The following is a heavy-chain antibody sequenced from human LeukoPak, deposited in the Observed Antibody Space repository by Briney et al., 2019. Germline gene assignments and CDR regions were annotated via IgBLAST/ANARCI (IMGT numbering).Heavy chain of an antibody. CDR2: ISGSGGST. CDR3: AKGGQNFDFCRFDY. D-gene: IGHD3-3*01. CDR1: GVTFSTYS. Sequence: GGSQRLSCSASGVTFSTYSMNWVRQTPGKGLMWVSSISGSGGSTYYAESVKGRFTISRDNSKKMMYLQMNSLRADDTAVYYCAKGGQNFDFCRFDYWGQGITVTVSS. V-gene: IGHV3-23*01. J-gene: IGHJ4*02.